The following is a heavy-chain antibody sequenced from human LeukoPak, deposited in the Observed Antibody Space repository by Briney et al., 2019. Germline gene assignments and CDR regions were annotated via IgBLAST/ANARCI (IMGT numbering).Heavy chain of an antibody. D-gene: IGHD5/OR15-5a*01. J-gene: IGHJ5*02. CDR2: IYYSGST. CDR3: ARGLWLHP. V-gene: IGHV4-39*01. Sequence: SETLSLTCTVSGGSISSSSYYWGWIRQPPGKGLEWIGSIYYSGSTYYNPSLKSRVTISVDTSKNQFSLKLSSVTAADTAVYYCARGLWLHPWGQGTLVTVSS. CDR1: GGSISSSSYY.